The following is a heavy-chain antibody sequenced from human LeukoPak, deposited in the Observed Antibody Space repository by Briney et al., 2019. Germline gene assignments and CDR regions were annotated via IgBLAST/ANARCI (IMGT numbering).Heavy chain of an antibody. CDR1: GYTFTSYY. J-gene: IGHJ6*03. Sequence: ASVKVSCKASGYTFTSYYMHWVRQAPGQGLEWMGIINPSGGSTSYAQKFQGRVTMTRDPSTSTVYMELSSLRSEDTAVYYCARDPGLFGDNGPGYYYYYMDVWGKGTTVTVSS. D-gene: IGHD2-21*01. CDR2: INPSGGST. V-gene: IGHV1-46*01. CDR3: ARDPGLFGDNGPGYYYYYMDV.